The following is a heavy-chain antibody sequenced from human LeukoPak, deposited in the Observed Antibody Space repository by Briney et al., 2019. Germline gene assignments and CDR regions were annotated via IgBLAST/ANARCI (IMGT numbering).Heavy chain of an antibody. CDR2: FDPEDGET. CDR1: GYTLTELS. D-gene: IGHD5-18*01. J-gene: IGHJ4*02. Sequence: ASVKVSCKVSGYTLTELSMHWVRQAPGKGLEWMGGFDPEDGETIYAQKFQGRVTMTGDTSTDTAYMELSSLRSEDTAVYYCARHEGYSYFDYWGQGTLVAVSS. CDR3: ARHEGYSYFDY. V-gene: IGHV1-24*01.